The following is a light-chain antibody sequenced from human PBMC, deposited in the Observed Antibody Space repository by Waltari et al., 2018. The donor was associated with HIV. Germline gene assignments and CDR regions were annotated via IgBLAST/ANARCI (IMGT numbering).Light chain of an antibody. Sequence: IVLTHSPATLSLSPWERATLSCTASQRVSSYLAWYQQKPGQAPRLLIYDASNRATGIPARFSGSGSGTDFTLTISSLEPEDFAVYYCQQRSNWLLTFGGGTKVEIK. V-gene: IGKV3-11*01. CDR3: QQRSNWLLT. J-gene: IGKJ4*01. CDR2: DAS. CDR1: QRVSSY.